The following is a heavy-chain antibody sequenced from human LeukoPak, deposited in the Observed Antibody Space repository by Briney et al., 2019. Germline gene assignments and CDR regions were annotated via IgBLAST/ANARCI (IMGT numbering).Heavy chain of an antibody. V-gene: IGHV3-7*03. CDR2: MKQDGSEQ. CDR3: ARDRHYDFWSGYYTPFNS. D-gene: IGHD3-3*01. Sequence: GGSLRLSCTASGFTFSNYWMSWVRQAPGKGLKWVANMKQDGSEQYYVDSMKGRFTISRDNAKNSLYLQINSLRAEDTAVYYCARDRHYDFWSGYYTPFNSWGQGTLVTVSS. J-gene: IGHJ4*02. CDR1: GFTFSNYW.